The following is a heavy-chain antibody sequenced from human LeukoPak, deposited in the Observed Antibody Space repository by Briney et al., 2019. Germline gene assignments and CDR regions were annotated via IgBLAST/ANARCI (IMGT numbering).Heavy chain of an antibody. CDR2: ISGSGGST. CDR3: AKDPEYPGTNGREAQGFDY. D-gene: IGHD1-7*01. V-gene: IGHV3-23*01. Sequence: PGGSLRLSCAASGFTFSSYAMSWVRQAPGKGLEWVSAISGSGGSTYYADSVKGRFTISRDNSKNTLYLQMNSLRAEDTAVYYCAKDPEYPGTNGREAQGFDYWGQGTLVTVSS. J-gene: IGHJ4*02. CDR1: GFTFSSYA.